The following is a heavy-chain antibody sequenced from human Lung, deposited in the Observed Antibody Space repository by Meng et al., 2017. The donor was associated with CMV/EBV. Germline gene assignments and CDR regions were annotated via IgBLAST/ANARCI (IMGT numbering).Heavy chain of an antibody. J-gene: IGHJ6*02. CDR1: GGPITNEY. V-gene: IGHV4-59*01. Sequence: SXTXSLXCTVSGGPITNEYWNWIRQPPGKGLEWIGYIHYSGSPDYNPSLKSRVTISVDMSKKKFSLNLRSVIAADTAVYYCARMDRDFWSGYYPGGMDVWGQGTTVTVSS. D-gene: IGHD3-3*01. CDR3: ARMDRDFWSGYYPGGMDV. CDR2: IHYSGSP.